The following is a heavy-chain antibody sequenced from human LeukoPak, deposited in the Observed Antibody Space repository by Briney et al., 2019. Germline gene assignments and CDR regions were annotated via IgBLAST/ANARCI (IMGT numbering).Heavy chain of an antibody. CDR2: ISGSSSYI. D-gene: IGHD1-26*01. CDR1: GFTFSTYN. J-gene: IGHJ4*02. CDR3: ARDLLGWELHYFDY. Sequence: AGGSLRLSCAASGFTFSTYNMNWVRQAPGKGLEWVSSISGSSSYIYYADSVKGRFSISRDNAKNSLYLQMNSLRAEDTAVYYCARDLLGWELHYFDYWGQGTLVTVSS. V-gene: IGHV3-21*01.